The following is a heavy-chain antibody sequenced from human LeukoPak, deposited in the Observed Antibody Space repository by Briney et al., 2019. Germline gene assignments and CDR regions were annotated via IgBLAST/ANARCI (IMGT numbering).Heavy chain of an antibody. CDR1: GFTFSSYA. D-gene: IGHD1-26*01. V-gene: IGHV3-23*01. J-gene: IGHJ4*02. CDR3: AKDVSGSYYSLYYFDY. Sequence: GGSLRLSCAASGFTFSSYAMSWVRQAPGKGLEWVSGISGSDGSTYYADSVKGRFTISRDNSKNRLYLLMNSLRAEDTAVYYCAKDVSGSYYSLYYFDYWGQGTLVTVSS. CDR2: ISGSDGST.